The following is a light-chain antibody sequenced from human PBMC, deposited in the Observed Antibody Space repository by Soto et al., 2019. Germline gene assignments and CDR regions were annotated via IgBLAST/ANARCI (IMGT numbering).Light chain of an antibody. CDR1: SSDVGGYNY. V-gene: IGLV2-14*01. J-gene: IGLJ1*01. CDR3: SSYTSSSIDYV. Sequence: QSALTQPASVSGSPGQSITISCTGTSSDVGGYNYVSWYQQHPGKAPKLMIYEVSNRPSGVSNRFSGSKSGNTASLTISGLQADDEADYYCSSYTSSSIDYVFGTGTKVTV. CDR2: EVS.